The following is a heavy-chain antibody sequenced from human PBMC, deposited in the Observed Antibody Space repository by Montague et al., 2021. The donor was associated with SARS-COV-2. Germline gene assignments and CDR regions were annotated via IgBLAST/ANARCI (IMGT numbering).Heavy chain of an antibody. J-gene: IGHJ6*02. CDR2: ISGSGGST. Sequence: SLRLSCAASGFTFSSYAMSWVRQAPGKGLEWVSAISGSGGSTYYADSVKGRFTISRDNSKNTLYRQMNSLRAEDTAVYYCAKVGSSWYHGYYYGMDVWGQGTTVTVSS. V-gene: IGHV3-23*01. CDR1: GFTFSSYA. D-gene: IGHD6-13*01. CDR3: AKVGSSWYHGYYYGMDV.